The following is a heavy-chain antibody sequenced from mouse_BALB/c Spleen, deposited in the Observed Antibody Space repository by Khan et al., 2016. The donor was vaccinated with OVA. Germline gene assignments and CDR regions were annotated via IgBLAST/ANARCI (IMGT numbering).Heavy chain of an antibody. J-gene: IGHJ4*01. CDR1: GYSITSDYA. V-gene: IGHV3-2*02. CDR3: ARDGSRYNYAMDY. D-gene: IGHD2-3*01. CDR2: INYSGST. Sequence: EVQLVESGPGLVNPSQSLSLTCTVTGYSITSDYAWSWIRQFPGNKLEWMGYINYSGSTNYNPALKSRISITRDTSKNQFFLQLNSVTTEDTATYYCARDGSRYNYAMDYWGQGTSVAVSS.